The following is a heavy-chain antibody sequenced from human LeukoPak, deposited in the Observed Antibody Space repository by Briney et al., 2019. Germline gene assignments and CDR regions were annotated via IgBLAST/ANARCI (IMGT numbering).Heavy chain of an antibody. CDR1: GYSISSGYY. CDR3: ARGLLRYYGSGSYYTKSYFDY. J-gene: IGHJ4*02. D-gene: IGHD3-10*01. Sequence: PSETLSLTCTVSGYSISSGYYWSWIRQPPGKGLEWIGYICYSGSTNYNPSLKSRVTISVDTSKNQFSLKLSSVTAADTAVYYCARGLLRYYGSGSYYTKSYFDYWGQGTLVTVSS. V-gene: IGHV4-61*01. CDR2: ICYSGST.